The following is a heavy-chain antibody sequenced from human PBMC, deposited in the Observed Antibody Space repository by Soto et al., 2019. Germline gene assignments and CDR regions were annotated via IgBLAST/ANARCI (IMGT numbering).Heavy chain of an antibody. Sequence: SLKVPCKASGGTFSSYAISWVRQAPGQGLEWMGGIIPIFGTANYAQKFQGRVTITADESTSTAYMELSSLTSEDTAVYYCATGSFTSTGGRIGYHYNAMDVWGQGTTVTVSS. CDR1: GGTFSSYA. CDR3: ATGSFTSTGGRIGYHYNAMDV. V-gene: IGHV1-69*13. J-gene: IGHJ6*02. CDR2: IIPIFGTA. D-gene: IGHD1-1*01.